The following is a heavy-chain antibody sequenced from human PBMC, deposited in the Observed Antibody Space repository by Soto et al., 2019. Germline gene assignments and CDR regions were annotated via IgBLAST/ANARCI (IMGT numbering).Heavy chain of an antibody. D-gene: IGHD1-26*01. CDR1: GGSFSGYY. V-gene: IGHV4-34*01. Sequence: SETLSLTCAVYGGSFSGYYWSWIRQPPGKGLEWIGEINHSGSTNYNPSLKSRVTISVDTSKNQFSLKLSSVTAADTAVYYCARYSGSYYYYYGTDVWGQGTTVTVSS. CDR3: ARYSGSYYYYYGTDV. J-gene: IGHJ6*02. CDR2: INHSGST.